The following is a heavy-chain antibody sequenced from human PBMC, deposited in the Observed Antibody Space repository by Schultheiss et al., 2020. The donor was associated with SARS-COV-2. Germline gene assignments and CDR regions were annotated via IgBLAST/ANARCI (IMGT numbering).Heavy chain of an antibody. CDR3: ARATRVESLFSVRGGSFDF. V-gene: IGHV4-59*01. D-gene: IGHD5-24*01. J-gene: IGHJ4*02. CDR1: GSSISGFF. Sequence: SETLSLTCTVSGSSISGFFWTWIRQPPGKGLDPIGNIYFTGSPSYNPSLKSRVTISIDTSKNQFSLKLGSVTAADTAVYFCARATRVESLFSVRGGSFDFWGRGALVTVSS. CDR2: IYFTGSP.